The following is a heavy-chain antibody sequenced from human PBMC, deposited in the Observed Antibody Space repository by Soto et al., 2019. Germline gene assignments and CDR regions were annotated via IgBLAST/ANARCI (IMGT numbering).Heavy chain of an antibody. J-gene: IGHJ4*02. CDR3: AKTHTDYSGYDAARPAPFDY. Sequence: EVQLVESGGGLVQPGRSLRLSCAASGFTFDDYAMHWVRQAPGKGLEWVSGISWNSGSIGYADSVKGRFTITRDNDKNSLYLQMNSLRAEDTALYYCAKTHTDYSGYDAARPAPFDYWGQGTLVTVSS. CDR2: ISWNSGSI. D-gene: IGHD5-12*01. CDR1: GFTFDDYA. V-gene: IGHV3-9*01.